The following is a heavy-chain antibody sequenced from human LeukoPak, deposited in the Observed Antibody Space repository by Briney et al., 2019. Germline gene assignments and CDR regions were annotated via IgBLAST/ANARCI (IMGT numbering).Heavy chain of an antibody. CDR3: ARGSEWLLSLGYFDC. D-gene: IGHD3-3*01. CDR1: GFTSSSYA. CDR2: ISGSGGST. J-gene: IGHJ4*02. V-gene: IGHV3-23*01. Sequence: GGSLRLSCAASGFTSSSYAMSWVRQAPGKGLEWVSAISGSGGSTYYADSVKGRFTISRDNSKNTLYLQMNSLRAEDTAVYYCARGSEWLLSLGYFDCWGQGTLVTVSS.